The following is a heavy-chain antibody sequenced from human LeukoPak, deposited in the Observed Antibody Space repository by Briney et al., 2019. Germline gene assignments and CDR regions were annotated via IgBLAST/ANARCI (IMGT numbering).Heavy chain of an antibody. CDR2: INNDGSST. J-gene: IGHJ4*02. CDR1: GYTFGSYW. CDR3: VRDNGGEHL. V-gene: IGHV3-74*01. Sequence: GGSLRLSCAASGYTFGSYWMYWVRQAPGKGLVWVSRINNDGSSTIYADSVKGRFTISRDDAKNTLYLQMNSLRDDDTAVYYCVRDNGGEHLWGQGTLVTVSS. D-gene: IGHD3-16*01.